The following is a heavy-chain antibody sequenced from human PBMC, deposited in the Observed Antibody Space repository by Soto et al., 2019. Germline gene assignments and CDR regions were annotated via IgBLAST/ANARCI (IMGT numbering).Heavy chain of an antibody. Sequence: QVQLVESGGGVVQPGRSLRLSCAASGFTFSSYGMHWVRQAPGKGLEWVAVIWYDGSNKYYADSVKGRFTISRDNSKTTLYLQMNSLRAEDTAVYYCARGTYYYDSSCPLGGPDSWGQGTLVTVSS. CDR3: ARGTYYYDSSCPLGGPDS. CDR2: IWYDGSNK. V-gene: IGHV3-33*01. J-gene: IGHJ4*02. CDR1: GFTFSSYG. D-gene: IGHD3-22*01.